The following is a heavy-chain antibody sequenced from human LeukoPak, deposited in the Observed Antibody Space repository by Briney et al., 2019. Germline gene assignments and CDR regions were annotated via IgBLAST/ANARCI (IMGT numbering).Heavy chain of an antibody. Sequence: PSETLSLTCAVYGGSFSGYYWSWIRQPPGKGLEWIGEINHSGSTNYNPSLKSRVTISVDTSKNQFSLKLSSVTAADTAVYYCARLFGRDTTAFDYWGQGTLVTVSS. J-gene: IGHJ4*02. D-gene: IGHD4-17*01. CDR2: INHSGST. V-gene: IGHV4-34*01. CDR3: ARLFGRDTTAFDY. CDR1: GGSFSGYY.